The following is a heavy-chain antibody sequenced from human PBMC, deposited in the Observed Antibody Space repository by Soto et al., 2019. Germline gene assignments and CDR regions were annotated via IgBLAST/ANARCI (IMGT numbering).Heavy chain of an antibody. CDR2: IFSSGST. CDR1: GGSISSYY. CDR3: ARRAADAYSFDY. D-gene: IGHD3-16*01. V-gene: IGHV4-59*08. Sequence: SETLSLTCTVSGGSISSYYWSWIRQPPGKGLEWIGYIFSSGSTNYNPSLKSRVSISVDTSNNQFSLKLSSVTAEDTAVYYCARRAADAYSFDYRGXGTLVTASS. J-gene: IGHJ4*01.